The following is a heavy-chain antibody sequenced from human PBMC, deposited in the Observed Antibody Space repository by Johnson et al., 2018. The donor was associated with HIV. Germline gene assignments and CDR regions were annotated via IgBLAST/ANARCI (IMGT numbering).Heavy chain of an antibody. Sequence: QVQLVESGGGVVQPGSSLRLSCAASGFTFSNYAVHWVRQAPGKGLEWVAVISSDGSATYYADSVKGPFTISRDNSKNTLYLQLNTQRAADTAVYYCARDWDAYGAFDIWGQGTMVTVSS. CDR2: ISSDGSAT. V-gene: IGHV3-30-3*01. D-gene: IGHD1-26*01. CDR3: ARDWDAYGAFDI. CDR1: GFTFSNYA. J-gene: IGHJ3*02.